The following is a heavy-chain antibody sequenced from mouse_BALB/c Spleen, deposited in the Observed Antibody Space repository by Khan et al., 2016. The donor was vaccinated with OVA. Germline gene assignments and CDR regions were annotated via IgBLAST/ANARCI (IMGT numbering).Heavy chain of an antibody. D-gene: IGHD1-1*01. CDR2: IWGDGST. Sequence: QMQLEESGPGLVAPSQSLSITCTVSGFSLTSYGVGWVLQPPGKGLEWLGVIWGDGSTNYHSPLISRLSIIKDNSKSQVFLKLNSLQTDDTATYYCALYYYGRAWFAYWGQGTLVTVSA. V-gene: IGHV2-3*01. CDR1: GFSLTSYG. CDR3: ALYYYGRAWFAY. J-gene: IGHJ3*01.